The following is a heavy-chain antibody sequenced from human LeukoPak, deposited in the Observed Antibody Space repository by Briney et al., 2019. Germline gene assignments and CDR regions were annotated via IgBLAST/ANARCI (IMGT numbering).Heavy chain of an antibody. J-gene: IGHJ4*02. V-gene: IGHV4-34*01. CDR1: GGSFSGYY. CDR2: INHSGST. D-gene: IGHD3-10*01. CDR3: ARGRGVYGSGSYYYFDY. Sequence: PSETLSLTCAVYGGSFSGYYWSWIRQPPGKGLEWIGEINHSGSTNYNPSLKSRVTISVDTSKNQFSLRLSSVTAADTAVYYCARGRGVYGSGSYYYFDYWGQGTLVTVSS.